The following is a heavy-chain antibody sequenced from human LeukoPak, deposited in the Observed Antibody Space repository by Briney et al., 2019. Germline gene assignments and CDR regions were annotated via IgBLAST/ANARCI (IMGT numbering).Heavy chain of an antibody. D-gene: IGHD5/OR15-5a*01. Sequence: SETLSLTCGVHGGSLRGYYWSWIRQPPGGGLEWIGDLNLGGSTNSNPSLKNRVTISLDMSKNQFSLNLTSVTSADTGLYFCARENVYDGRHPYYLDVWGKGTTVTVSS. V-gene: IGHV4-34*01. CDR1: GGSLRGYY. CDR2: LNLGGST. CDR3: ARENVYDGRHPYYLDV. J-gene: IGHJ6*03.